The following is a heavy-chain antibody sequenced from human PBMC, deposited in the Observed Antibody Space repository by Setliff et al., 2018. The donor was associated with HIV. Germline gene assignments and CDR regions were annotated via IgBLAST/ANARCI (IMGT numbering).Heavy chain of an antibody. CDR3: ARGITQHISMIRYFDF. J-gene: IGHJ4*02. Sequence: PSETLSLTCTVSGGSISSSNYYWGWIRQPPGKGLEYIGSMHYSGSTYYNASLKSRVTMSVDTSKNQVSLQLRSVTATDTAVYYCARGITQHISMIRYFDFWGQGMLVTVSS. CDR1: GGSISSSNYY. D-gene: IGHD3-22*01. CDR2: MHYSGST. V-gene: IGHV4-39*07.